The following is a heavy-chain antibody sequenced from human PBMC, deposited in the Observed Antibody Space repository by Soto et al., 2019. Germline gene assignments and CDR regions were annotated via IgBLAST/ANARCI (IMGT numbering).Heavy chain of an antibody. Sequence: EVQLVESGGGLLQPGGSLRLSCAVSGSTFSNDWMHWVRQAPGKGLVWVSHINSDGSSTNYADFVKGRFTIDRDNAKNTVYLQMNSLSAEDTAVYYCARDRSYSLDVWGQGTTVTVSS. CDR3: ARDRSYSLDV. CDR2: INSDGSST. CDR1: GSTFSNDW. J-gene: IGHJ6*02. V-gene: IGHV3-74*01.